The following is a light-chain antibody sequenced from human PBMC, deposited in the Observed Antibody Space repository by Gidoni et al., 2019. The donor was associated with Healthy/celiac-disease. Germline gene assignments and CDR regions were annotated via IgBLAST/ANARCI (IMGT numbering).Light chain of an antibody. CDR3: QQYDNHPYT. CDR2: DAS. V-gene: IGKV1-33*01. CDR1: QDISNC. Sequence: DIQMTQSPSSLSASVGDRVTITCQASQDISNCLTWYQQKPGKAPKLLIYDASNLERGVPSRFSGSGSGTDFTLTISSLQPEDIATYYCQQYDNHPYTFXQXTKLDIK. J-gene: IGKJ2*01.